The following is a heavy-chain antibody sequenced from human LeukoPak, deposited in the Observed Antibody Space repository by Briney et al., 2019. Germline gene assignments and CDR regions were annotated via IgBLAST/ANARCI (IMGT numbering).Heavy chain of an antibody. Sequence: GGSLRLSCAGSGFTFRSYWMRWVRQAPGKGLEWVANIKQDGSEKYYVDSVKGRFTISRDNAKNSLYLQMNSLRAEDTAVFYCVREARESGGFDYWGQGTLVTVSS. CDR3: VREARESGGFDY. CDR2: IKQDGSEK. CDR1: GFTFRSYW. V-gene: IGHV3-7*01. D-gene: IGHD2-15*01. J-gene: IGHJ4*02.